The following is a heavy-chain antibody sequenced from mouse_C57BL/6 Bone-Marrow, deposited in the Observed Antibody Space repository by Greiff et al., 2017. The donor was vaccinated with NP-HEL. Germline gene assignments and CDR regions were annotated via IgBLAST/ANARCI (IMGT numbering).Heavy chain of an antibody. CDR2: INPNNGGT. CDR1: GYTFTDYY. Sequence: EVQLQQSGPELVKPGASVKISCKASGYTFTDYYMNWVKQSPGKSLEWIGDINPNNGGTSYNQKFKGKATLTVDKSSSTAYMELRSLTSEDSAVYYCARGGVLWSYYAMDYWGQGTSVTVSS. V-gene: IGHV1-26*01. J-gene: IGHJ4*01. CDR3: ARGGVLWSYYAMDY. D-gene: IGHD1-1*02.